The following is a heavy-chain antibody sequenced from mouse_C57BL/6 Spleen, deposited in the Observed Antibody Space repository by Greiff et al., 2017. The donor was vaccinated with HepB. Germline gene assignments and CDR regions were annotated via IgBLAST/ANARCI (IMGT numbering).Heavy chain of an antibody. CDR3: ARGGSRYWYFDV. Sequence: QVQLQQPGAELVKPGASVKLSCKASGYTFTSYWMHWVKQRPGQGLEWIGMIHPNSGSTNYNEKFKSKAKLTVDKSSSTAYMQLSSLTSEDSAVYYCARGGSRYWYFDVWGTGTTVTVSS. CDR2: IHPNSGST. D-gene: IGHD1-1*01. J-gene: IGHJ1*03. CDR1: GYTFTSYW. V-gene: IGHV1-64*01.